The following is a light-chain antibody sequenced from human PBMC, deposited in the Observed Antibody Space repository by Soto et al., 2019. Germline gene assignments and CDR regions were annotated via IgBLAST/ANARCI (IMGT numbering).Light chain of an antibody. J-gene: IGKJ1*01. CDR2: KAS. V-gene: IGKV1-5*03. CDR1: QSISSW. CDR3: QQYNSYSRT. Sequence: DIQMTQSPSTLSAAVGDRVTITCRASQSISSWVAWYQQKPGKAPKLLIYKASSLESGVPSRFSGSGSGTEFTLTSSSLQPDDFATYYRQQYNSYSRTFGQGTKVEIK.